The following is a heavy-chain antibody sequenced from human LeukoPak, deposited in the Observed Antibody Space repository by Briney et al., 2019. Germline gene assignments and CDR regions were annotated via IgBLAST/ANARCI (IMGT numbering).Heavy chain of an antibody. J-gene: IGHJ6*03. V-gene: IGHV3-74*01. CDR3: ARGTLDYFYYMDV. Sequence: GGSLRLSCAASGFTFSSYWMHWVRQAPRKGLVWVSRIYTDVSSTTYADSVKGRFTISRDNAKNTLYLQMNSLRAEDTAVYYCARGTLDYFYYMDVWGKGTTVTVSS. CDR2: IYTDVSST. CDR1: GFTFSSYW.